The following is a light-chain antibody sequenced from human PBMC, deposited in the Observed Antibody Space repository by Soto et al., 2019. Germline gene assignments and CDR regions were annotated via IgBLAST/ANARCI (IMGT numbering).Light chain of an antibody. Sequence: QSALTQPASVSGSPGQSITISCSGTSSDVGSYDHVAWYQQFPGKTPKLMIYEVSNRPSGVSSRFSGSKSGNTASLTISGLQDEDEADYYCISYTGSSTDYVFGSGTKLTVL. CDR3: ISYTGSSTDYV. V-gene: IGLV2-14*01. J-gene: IGLJ1*01. CDR1: SSDVGSYDH. CDR2: EVS.